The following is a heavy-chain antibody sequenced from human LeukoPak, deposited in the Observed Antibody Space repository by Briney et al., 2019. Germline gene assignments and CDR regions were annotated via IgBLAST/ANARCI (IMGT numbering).Heavy chain of an antibody. V-gene: IGHV3-11*01. Sequence: GGSLRLSCAASGFTFSDYYMSWIRQAPGKGLEWVSYISSSGSAIYYADSVKGRFTISRDNAKNSLYLQMNSLRAEDTAVYYCARIPRYDFWSGYYLDYWGQGTLVTVSS. CDR1: GFTFSDYY. D-gene: IGHD3-3*01. CDR3: ARIPRYDFWSGYYLDY. J-gene: IGHJ4*02. CDR2: ISSSGSAI.